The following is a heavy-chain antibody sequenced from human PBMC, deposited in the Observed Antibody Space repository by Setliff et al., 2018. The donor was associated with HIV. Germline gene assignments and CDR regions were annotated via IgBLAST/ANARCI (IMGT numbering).Heavy chain of an antibody. CDR1: GFTVSSNY. D-gene: IGHD6-13*01. J-gene: IGHJ4*02. Sequence: GGSLRLSCAASGFTVSSNYMSWVRQAPGKGLEWVSVIYSGGSTYYADSVKGRFTISRDNSKNTLYLQMNSLRVEDTAVYYCATGRIPGIPAVIVYWGQGTLVTVSS. CDR3: ATGRIPGIPAVIVY. V-gene: IGHV3-53*01. CDR2: IYSGGST.